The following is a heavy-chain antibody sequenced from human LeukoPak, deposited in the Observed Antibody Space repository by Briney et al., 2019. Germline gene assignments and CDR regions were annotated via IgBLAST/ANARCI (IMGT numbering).Heavy chain of an antibody. J-gene: IGHJ4*02. CDR3: AKDHGWLHYC. Sequence: GGSLRLSCVASGFTFSSYAMSWVRQAPGKGLEWVSGISAGGGTTYYVDSVKGRFTISRDDSKNTLYLQMSSLRAEDTARYYCAKDHGWLHYCWGQGTLLTVSP. CDR1: GFTFSSYA. CDR2: ISAGGGTT. V-gene: IGHV3-23*01. D-gene: IGHD5-12*01.